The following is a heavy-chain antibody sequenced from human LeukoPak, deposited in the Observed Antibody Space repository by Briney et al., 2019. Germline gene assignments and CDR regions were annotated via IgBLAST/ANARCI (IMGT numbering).Heavy chain of an antibody. Sequence: GGSLRLSCAASGFTFSSYWMHWVRQAPGKGLVWVSRINSDGSSTSYADSVKGRFTISRDKAKNTLYLQMNSLRAEDTAVYYCARDLYCSSTSCYIGYYYYYGMDVWGKGTTVTVSS. J-gene: IGHJ6*04. CDR3: ARDLYCSSTSCYIGYYYYYGMDV. CDR2: INSDGSST. D-gene: IGHD2-2*02. CDR1: GFTFSSYW. V-gene: IGHV3-74*01.